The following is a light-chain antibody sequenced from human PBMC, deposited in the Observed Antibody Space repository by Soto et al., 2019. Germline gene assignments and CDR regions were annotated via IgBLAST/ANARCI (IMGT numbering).Light chain of an antibody. CDR2: ASF. CDR1: HSISTS. J-gene: IGKJ1*01. Sequence: DIHLTHTPSTLSAAVGDRVTITCRASHSISTSLAWYQQKPEKAPKLLIFASFSFQPWVHSMTSGSGSGTEFTLTISSLQPDDFATYYCQQYNSYPGTFGQGTKVDIK. CDR3: QQYNSYPGT. V-gene: IGKV1-5*01.